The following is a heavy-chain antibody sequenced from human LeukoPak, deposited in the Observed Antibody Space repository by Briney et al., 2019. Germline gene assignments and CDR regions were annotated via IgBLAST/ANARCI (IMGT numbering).Heavy chain of an antibody. Sequence: SETLSLTCAVSGYSISSGYYWGWIRQPPGKGLEWIGSIYHSGSTYYNPSLKSRVTISVDTSKNQFSLKLSSVTAADTAVYYCARVRNSYYDFWSGYYFDYWGQGTLVTVSS. CDR1: GYSISSGYY. V-gene: IGHV4-38-2*01. J-gene: IGHJ4*02. CDR2: IYHSGST. CDR3: ARVRNSYYDFWSGYYFDY. D-gene: IGHD3-3*01.